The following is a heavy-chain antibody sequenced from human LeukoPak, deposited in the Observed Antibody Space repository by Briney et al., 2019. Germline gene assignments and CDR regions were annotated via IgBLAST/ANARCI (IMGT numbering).Heavy chain of an antibody. Sequence: GGSLRLSCAASGFTFSSYSMNWVRQAPGKGLEWVSSISSSSSYIYYADSVKGRFTISRDNAKNSLYLQMNSLRAEDTAVYYCARDYGSVAMNWYFDLWGRGTLVTVSS. D-gene: IGHD5-12*01. CDR2: ISSSSSYI. J-gene: IGHJ2*01. CDR1: GFTFSSYS. CDR3: ARDYGSVAMNWYFDL. V-gene: IGHV3-21*01.